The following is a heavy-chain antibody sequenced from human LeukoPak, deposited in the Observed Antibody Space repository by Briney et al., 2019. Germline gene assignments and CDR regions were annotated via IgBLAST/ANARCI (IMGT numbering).Heavy chain of an antibody. CDR2: ISDSGGST. D-gene: IGHD3-10*01. Sequence: GGSLRLSCSASGFPFSSYAMHWVRQAPGKGLEYVSAISDSGGSTYYADSVKGRFTISRDNSKNTLYLQVNSLRAEDTAVYYCAKGLWDYYGSGIMYYTMDVWGQGTTVTVSS. J-gene: IGHJ6*02. V-gene: IGHV3-64*04. CDR1: GFPFSSYA. CDR3: AKGLWDYYGSGIMYYTMDV.